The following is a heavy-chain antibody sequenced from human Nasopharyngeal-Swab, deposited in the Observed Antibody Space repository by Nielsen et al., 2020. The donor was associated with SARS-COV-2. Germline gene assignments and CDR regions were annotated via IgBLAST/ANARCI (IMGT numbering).Heavy chain of an antibody. Sequence: ASVKVSCKTSGYIFNNYGLSWVRQAPGQGLEWMGWISPYYGYTKYAQKVQGRVTLTTDTSTSTAYMDLRSLRSDDTAVYYCARDSMTSGYAADFWGQGTLVTVSS. J-gene: IGHJ4*02. D-gene: IGHD3-9*01. V-gene: IGHV1-18*01. CDR2: ISPYYGYT. CDR3: ARDSMTSGYAADF. CDR1: GYIFNNYG.